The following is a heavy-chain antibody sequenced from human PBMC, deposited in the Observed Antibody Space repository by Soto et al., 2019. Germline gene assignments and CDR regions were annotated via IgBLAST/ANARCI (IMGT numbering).Heavy chain of an antibody. V-gene: IGHV3-66*01. Sequence: GGSLGLSCAASGFTVSSNYMSWVRQAPGKGLEWVSVIYSGGSTYYADSVKGRFTISRDNSKNTLYLQMNSLRAEDTAVYYCARSTDYDFWSGYYPYYFDYWGQGTLVTVSS. CDR2: IYSGGST. D-gene: IGHD3-3*01. J-gene: IGHJ4*02. CDR1: GFTVSSNY. CDR3: ARSTDYDFWSGYYPYYFDY.